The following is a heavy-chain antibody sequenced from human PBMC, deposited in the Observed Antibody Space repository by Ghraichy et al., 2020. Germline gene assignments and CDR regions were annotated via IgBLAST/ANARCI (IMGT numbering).Heavy chain of an antibody. CDR2: ISAYNGNT. CDR1: GYTFTSYG. CDR3: ARSRQGYSYGKRWYFDY. D-gene: IGHD5-18*01. V-gene: IGHV1-18*04. J-gene: IGHJ4*02. Sequence: ASVKVSCKASGYTFTSYGISWVRQAPGQGLEWMGWISAYNGNTNYAQKLQGRVTMTTDTSTSTAYMELRSLRSDDTAVYYCARSRQGYSYGKRWYFDYWGQGTLVTVSS.